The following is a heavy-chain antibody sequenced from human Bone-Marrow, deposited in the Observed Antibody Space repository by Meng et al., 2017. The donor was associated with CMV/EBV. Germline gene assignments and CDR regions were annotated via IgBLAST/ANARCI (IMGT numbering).Heavy chain of an antibody. J-gene: IGHJ3*02. D-gene: IGHD5-18*01. V-gene: IGHV3-11*04. CDR2: ISSSGSTI. CDR3: ARDRGYSYGYRAFDI. CDR1: GGSFSGYY. Sequence: LSLTCAVYGGSFSGYYWSWVRQAPGKGLEWVSYISSSGSTIYYADSVKGRFTISRDNAKNSLYLQMNSLRAEDTAVYYCARDRGYSYGYRAFDIWGQGTMVTVSS.